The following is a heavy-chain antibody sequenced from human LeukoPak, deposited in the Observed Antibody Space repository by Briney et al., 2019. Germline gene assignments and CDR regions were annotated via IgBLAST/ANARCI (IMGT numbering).Heavy chain of an antibody. V-gene: IGHV3-21*04. Sequence: PGGSLRLSCAASGFTFSSYSMNWVRQAPGKGLEWVSSISSSSSYIYYADSVKGRFTISRDNSKSMLYLQMNSLRAEDTARYYCAKATYSGSYEALDYWGQGTLVTVSS. D-gene: IGHD1-26*01. CDR1: GFTFSSYS. J-gene: IGHJ4*02. CDR2: ISSSSSYI. CDR3: AKATYSGSYEALDY.